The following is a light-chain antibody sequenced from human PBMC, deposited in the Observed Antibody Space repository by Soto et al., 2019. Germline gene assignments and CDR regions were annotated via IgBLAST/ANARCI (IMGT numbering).Light chain of an antibody. CDR3: QVWDSSSDPYV. CDR1: NIGSKS. Sequence: SYELTQPPSVSVAPGKTARITCGGNNIGSKSVHWYQQKPGQAPVLVIYYDSDRPSGIPERFSGSNSGNTATLTISRVEAGDEADYYCQVWDSSSDPYVFGTGTRSPS. CDR2: YDS. J-gene: IGLJ1*01. V-gene: IGLV3-21*04.